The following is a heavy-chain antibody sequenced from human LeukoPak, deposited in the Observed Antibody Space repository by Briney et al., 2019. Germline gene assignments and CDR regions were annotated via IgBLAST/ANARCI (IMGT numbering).Heavy chain of an antibody. CDR3: ARGYYGSGKPRNYYYYYGMDV. J-gene: IGHJ6*04. CDR1: GGSFSGYY. D-gene: IGHD3-10*01. CDR2: INHSGSP. V-gene: IGHV4-34*01. Sequence: PSETLSLTCAVYGGSFSGYYWSWIRQPPGKGLEWMGEINHSGSPNYNPSLKSRVTISVDTSKNQFSLKLSSVTAADTAVYYCARGYYGSGKPRNYYYYYGMDVWGKGTTVTVSS.